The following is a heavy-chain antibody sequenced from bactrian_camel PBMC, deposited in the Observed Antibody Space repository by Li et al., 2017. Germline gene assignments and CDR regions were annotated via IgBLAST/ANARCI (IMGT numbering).Heavy chain of an antibody. V-gene: IGHV3S57*01. CDR2: FDYDGAT. J-gene: IGHJ4*01. CDR3: TARLGLSGGYWWLDHLFKH. D-gene: IGHD7*01. Sequence: HVQLVESGGGSVQVGGSLRLSCVASGGASSAYSMAWFRQAPGKEREGVAAFDYDGATMYADSVKGRFTISKDNANDTLYLFLQIDSLKLEDSAMYYCTARLGLSGGYWWLDHLFKHWGQGTQVTVS. CDR1: GGASSAYS.